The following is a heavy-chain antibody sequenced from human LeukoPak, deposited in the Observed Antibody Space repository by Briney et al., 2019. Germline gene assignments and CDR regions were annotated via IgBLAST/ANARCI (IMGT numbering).Heavy chain of an antibody. CDR2: IYTSGST. CDR3: ARGPGTTNYYYGMDV. Sequence: SETLSLTCTVSGGSISSYYWSWIRQPAGKGLEWIGRIYTSGSTNYNPSLKSRVTISVDTSKNQFSLKLSSVTAADTAVYYCARGPGTTNYYYGMDVWGQGTTVTVSS. V-gene: IGHV4-4*07. D-gene: IGHD1-7*01. J-gene: IGHJ6*02. CDR1: GGSISSYY.